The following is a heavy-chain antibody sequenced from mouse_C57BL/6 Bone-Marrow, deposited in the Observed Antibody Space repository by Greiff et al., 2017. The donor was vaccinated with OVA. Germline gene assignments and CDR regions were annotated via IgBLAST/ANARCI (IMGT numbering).Heavy chain of an antibody. CDR1: GYTFTSYW. V-gene: IGHV1-69*01. CDR2: IDPSDSYT. D-gene: IGHD1-1*01. J-gene: IGHJ4*01. CDR3: ARAGYYGSSPYAMDY. Sequence: QVQLKQPGAELVMPGASVKLSCKASGYTFTSYWMHWVKQRPGQGLEWIGEIDPSDSYTNYNQKFKGKSTLTVDKSSSTAYMQLSSLTSEDSAVYYCARAGYYGSSPYAMDYWGQGTSVTVSS.